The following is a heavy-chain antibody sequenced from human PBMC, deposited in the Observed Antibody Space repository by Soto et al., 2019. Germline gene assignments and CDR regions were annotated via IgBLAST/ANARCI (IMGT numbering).Heavy chain of an antibody. CDR2: IIPMSGKA. J-gene: IGHJ3*02. V-gene: IGHV1-69*06. CDR3: ARENYYGSGSFHSDAFDI. CDR1: GGTFSSYG. D-gene: IGHD3-10*01. Sequence: QVQLVQSGAEVKTSGSSVKVSCKASGGTFSSYGIHWVRQAPGQGLQWMGGIIPMSGKANYAQKFQGRVAISVDKSTRAAYMKLRSLRSEDTAMYYCARENYYGSGSFHSDAFDIWGQGTLVTVSS.